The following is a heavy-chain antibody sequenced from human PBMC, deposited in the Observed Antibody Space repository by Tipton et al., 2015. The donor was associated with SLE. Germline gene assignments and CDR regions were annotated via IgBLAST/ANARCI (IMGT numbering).Heavy chain of an antibody. J-gene: IGHJ3*02. CDR1: GGSVSSGSYY. V-gene: IGHV4-61*01. CDR2: IYYSGST. CDR3: ARGSGYGYGDDAFDI. D-gene: IGHD5-18*01. Sequence: LRLSCTVSGGSVSSGSYYWSWIRQPPGKGLEWIGYIYYSGSTNYNPSLKSRVTISVDTSKNQFSLKLSSVTAADTAVYYCARGSGYGYGDDAFDIWGQGTMVTVSS.